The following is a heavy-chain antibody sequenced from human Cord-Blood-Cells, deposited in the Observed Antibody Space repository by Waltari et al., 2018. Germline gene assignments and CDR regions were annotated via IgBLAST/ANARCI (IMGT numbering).Heavy chain of an antibody. Sequence: VQLQQWGAGLLKPSETLSLTCAVYGGSFSGYYWRWFRQPPGKGLEWIGEINHSGSTNYNPSLKSRVTISVDTSKNQFSLKLSSVTAADTAVYYCARGAAMVTNYYYYYMDVWGKGTTVTVSS. V-gene: IGHV4-34*01. CDR2: INHSGST. D-gene: IGHD5-18*01. J-gene: IGHJ6*03. CDR3: ARGAAMVTNYYYYYMDV. CDR1: GGSFSGYY.